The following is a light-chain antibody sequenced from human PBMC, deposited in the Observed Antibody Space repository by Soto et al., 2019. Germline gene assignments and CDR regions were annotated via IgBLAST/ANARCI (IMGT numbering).Light chain of an antibody. CDR1: QSLLHSNGYNY. Sequence: DIVMTQSPLSLPVTPGEPASISCRSSQSLLHSNGYNYLDWYLQKPGQSPQLLIYLGSNRASGVPDRVRCSGSGKDFTRKISRVEAGDVWVYYCMQALQTPRAFGQGTKVEIK. V-gene: IGKV2-28*01. CDR2: LGS. CDR3: MQALQTPRA. J-gene: IGKJ1*01.